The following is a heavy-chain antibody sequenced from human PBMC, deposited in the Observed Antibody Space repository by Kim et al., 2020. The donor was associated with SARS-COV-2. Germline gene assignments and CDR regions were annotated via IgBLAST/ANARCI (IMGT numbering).Heavy chain of an antibody. CDR3: ARGRDTSGWYPDYFDY. J-gene: IGHJ4*02. CDR2: IKQDGSDK. Sequence: GGSLRLSCAASGFTFNDHWMPWVRQAPEKGLEWVANIKQDGSDKYYADSVKGRFTISRDNAKTVLYVQLDSLRVEDTAVYHCARGRDTSGWYPDYFDYWGQGTRVTVPS. V-gene: IGHV3-7*01. D-gene: IGHD6-19*01. CDR1: GFTFNDHW.